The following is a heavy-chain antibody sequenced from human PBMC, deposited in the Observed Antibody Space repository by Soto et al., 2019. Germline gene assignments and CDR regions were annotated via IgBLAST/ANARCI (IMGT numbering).Heavy chain of an antibody. CDR1: GYSFTSYW. Sequence: RGESLKSSWKGSGYSFTSYWIGWLRQMPGKGLEWMGIIYPGDSDTRYSPSFQGQVTISADKSISTAYLQWSSLKASDTAMYYCARPPVVVPAAADYRGEGTLVTVHS. CDR3: ARPPVVVPAAADY. J-gene: IGHJ4*02. CDR2: IYPGDSDT. D-gene: IGHD2-2*01. V-gene: IGHV5-51*01.